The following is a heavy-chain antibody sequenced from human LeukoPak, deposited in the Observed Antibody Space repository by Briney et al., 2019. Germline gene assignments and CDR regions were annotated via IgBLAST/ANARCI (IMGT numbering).Heavy chain of an antibody. D-gene: IGHD3-10*01. J-gene: IGHJ3*02. CDR3: AREAADRLWFGYAFDI. V-gene: IGHV1-69*13. CDR2: IIPIFGTA. CDR1: GGTFSSYA. Sequence: ASVKVSCRASGGTFSSYAISWVRQAPGQGLEWMGGIIPIFGTANYAQKFQGRVTITADESTSTAYMELSSLRSEGTAVYYCAREAADRLWFGYAFDIWGQGTMVTVSS.